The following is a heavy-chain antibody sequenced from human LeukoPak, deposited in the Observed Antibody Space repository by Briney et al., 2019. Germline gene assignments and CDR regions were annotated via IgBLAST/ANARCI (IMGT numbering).Heavy chain of an antibody. CDR2: ISSSSSYI. J-gene: IGHJ6*02. V-gene: IGHV3-21*01. CDR3: ARDDEYDFYGLDV. CDR1: GFTFSSYS. Sequence: GGSLRLSCAASGFTFSSYSMNWIRQAPGKGLEWVSSISSSSSYIYYADSVKGRFTIVSDTANNSLYLQINSLRAEDTAVYYCARDDEYDFYGLDVWGQGTTDTVSS.